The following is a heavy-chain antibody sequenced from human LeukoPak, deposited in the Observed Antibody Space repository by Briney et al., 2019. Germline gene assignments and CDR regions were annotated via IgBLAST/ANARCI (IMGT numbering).Heavy chain of an antibody. CDR1: GFSFSSEA. V-gene: IGHV3-23*01. J-gene: IGHJ4*02. CDR3: ARDIYYDSSGYYGSVY. D-gene: IGHD3-22*01. CDR2: ISPAGGTT. Sequence: GGSLRLSCAVSGFSFSSEAMGWVRQLPGGGLEWVSTISPAGGTTYYAESMKGRFTISRNNAKNSLYLQMNSLRAEDTAVYYCARDIYYDSSGYYGSVYWGQGTLVTVSS.